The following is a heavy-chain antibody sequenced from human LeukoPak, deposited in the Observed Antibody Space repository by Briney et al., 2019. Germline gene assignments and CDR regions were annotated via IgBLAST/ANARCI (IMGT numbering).Heavy chain of an antibody. CDR1: GYTFTSYG. Sequence: ASVKVSCKASGYTFTSYGISWVRQAPGQGLEWMGWISAYNSNTNYAQKLQGRVTMTTDTSTSTAYMELRSLRSDDTAVYYCARKFGYSSSWSTFDYWGQGTLVTVSS. CDR3: ARKFGYSSSWSTFDY. J-gene: IGHJ4*02. V-gene: IGHV1-18*01. D-gene: IGHD6-13*01. CDR2: ISAYNSNT.